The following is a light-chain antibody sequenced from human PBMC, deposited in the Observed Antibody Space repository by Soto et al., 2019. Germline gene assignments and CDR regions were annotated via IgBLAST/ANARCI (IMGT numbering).Light chain of an antibody. V-gene: IGKV1-33*01. Sequence: DIQMTQSPSSLSASVGDRVTITCQASQDISNYLNWYQQKSGKAPKLLIYDASNLETGVPSRFSGSGSVTDFTFTISSLQPEDIATCYCQQNDNLLLTVGGGTKVEIK. CDR2: DAS. CDR3: QQNDNLLLT. CDR1: QDISNY. J-gene: IGKJ4*01.